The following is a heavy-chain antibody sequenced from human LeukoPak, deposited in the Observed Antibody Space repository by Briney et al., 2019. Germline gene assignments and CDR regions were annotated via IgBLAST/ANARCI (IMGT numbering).Heavy chain of an antibody. D-gene: IGHD3-10*01. Sequence: PSETLSLTCTVSNGSISSVGYYWSWIRQNPGKGLELIGYIYHSGSTYYNPSLKRPITISMDTSENQFSLRLTAVTAADSAIYYCARTPSRTRVFDYWGQGTLVTVSS. CDR3: ARTPSRTRVFDY. CDR1: NGSISSVGYY. CDR2: IYHSGST. J-gene: IGHJ4*02. V-gene: IGHV4-31*01.